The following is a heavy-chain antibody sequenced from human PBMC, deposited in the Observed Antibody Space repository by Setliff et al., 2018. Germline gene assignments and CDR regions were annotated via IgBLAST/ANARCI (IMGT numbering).Heavy chain of an antibody. CDR3: ARSAYYYGSGSYFDY. CDR1: GYSFITYW. CDR2: IYPGDSDT. Sequence: PGESLKISCTGSGYSFITYWIGWVRQMPGKGLEWMGIIYPGDSDTRYSPSFQGQVTISVDRSINTAYLQWRSLKASDTAIYYCARSAYYYGSGSYFDYWGQGTLVTVSS. V-gene: IGHV5-51*01. J-gene: IGHJ4*02. D-gene: IGHD3-10*01.